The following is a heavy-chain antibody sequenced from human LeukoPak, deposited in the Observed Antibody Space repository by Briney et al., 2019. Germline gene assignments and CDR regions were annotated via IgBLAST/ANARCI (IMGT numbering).Heavy chain of an antibody. D-gene: IGHD3-3*01. J-gene: IGHJ4*02. CDR2: ISSSSSYI. V-gene: IGHV3-21*04. CDR3: AKWSGGLYFDY. Sequence: GGSLRLSCAASGFTFSSYSMNWVRQAPGKGLEWVSSISSSSSYIYYADSVKGRFTISRDDAKNSLYLQMNSLRAEDTAVYYCAKWSGGLYFDYWGQGTLVTVSS. CDR1: GFTFSSYS.